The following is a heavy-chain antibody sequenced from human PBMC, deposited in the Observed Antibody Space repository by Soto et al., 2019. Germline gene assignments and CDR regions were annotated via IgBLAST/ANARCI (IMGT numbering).Heavy chain of an antibody. J-gene: IGHJ4*02. Sequence: DSVKVSCKASGYTFTRYGISWVRQAPGQGLEWMGWISAYNGNTNYAQKLQGRVTMTTDTSTSTAYMELRSLRSDDTAVYYCARVSGQSLYCTNGVCPGYFDYWGQGTLVT. CDR1: GYTFTRYG. D-gene: IGHD2-8*01. V-gene: IGHV1-18*01. CDR2: ISAYNGNT. CDR3: ARVSGQSLYCTNGVCPGYFDY.